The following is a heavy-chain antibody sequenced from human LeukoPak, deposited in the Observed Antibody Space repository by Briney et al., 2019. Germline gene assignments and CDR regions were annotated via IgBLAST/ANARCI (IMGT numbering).Heavy chain of an antibody. D-gene: IGHD1-14*01. CDR1: GFTFSTYG. V-gene: IGHV3-33*08. Sequence: GGSLRLSCAASGFTFSTYGMHWVRQAPGKGLEWVAAMWYDGSNKYYADSVKGRFTISRDNSKNTLYLEMNSLRAEDTAVYSCARVMEGAELTPPHCIDPWGQGTLVTVSS. CDR3: ARVMEGAELTPPHCIDP. CDR2: MWYDGSNK. J-gene: IGHJ5*02.